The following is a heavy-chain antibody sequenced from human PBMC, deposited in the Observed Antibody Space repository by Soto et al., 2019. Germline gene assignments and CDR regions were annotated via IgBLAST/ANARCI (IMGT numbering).Heavy chain of an antibody. CDR1: GGSISSSSYY. V-gene: IGHV4-39*01. CDR3: ARHIRPDGDFDY. Sequence: PSETLSLTCTVSGGSISSSSYYWGWIRQPPGKGLEWIGSIYYSGSTYYNPSLKSRVTISVDTSKNQFSLKLSSVTAADTAVYYCARHIRPDGDFDYWGQGTLVTVSS. D-gene: IGHD4-17*01. CDR2: IYYSGST. J-gene: IGHJ4*02.